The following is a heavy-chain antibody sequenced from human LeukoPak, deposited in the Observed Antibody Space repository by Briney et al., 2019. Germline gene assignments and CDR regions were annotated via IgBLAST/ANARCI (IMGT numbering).Heavy chain of an antibody. D-gene: IGHD2-15*01. J-gene: IGHJ4*02. CDR3: ARLGWGNYFDY. CDR2: IKQDGSEK. Sequence: GGSLRLSCAASGFTFSSYWMSWVRQAPGKGLEWVANIKQDGSEKYYVDSVKGRFSISRDNAKNSLYLQMNSLRAQDTAVYYCARLGWGNYFDYWGQGTLVTVSS. V-gene: IGHV3-7*02. CDR1: GFTFSSYW.